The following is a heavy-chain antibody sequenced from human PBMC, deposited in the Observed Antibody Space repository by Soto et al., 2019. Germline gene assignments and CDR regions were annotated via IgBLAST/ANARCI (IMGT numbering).Heavy chain of an antibody. D-gene: IGHD3-9*01. CDR1: GFTFRSYW. CDR2: INTDGSTT. CDR3: VIDHTGYSDY. J-gene: IGHJ4*02. Sequence: EVQLVESGGGLVQPGGSLRLSCAVSGFTFRSYWMHWVHQAPGKGLVWVSRINTDGSTTSYADSVKGRFTISRDNAKNTLYLQMNSVRAEDMAVYYCVIDHTGYSDYWGQGTQVTVSP. V-gene: IGHV3-74*01.